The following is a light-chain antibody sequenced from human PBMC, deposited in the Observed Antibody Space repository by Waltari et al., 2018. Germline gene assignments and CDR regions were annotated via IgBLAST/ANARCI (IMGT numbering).Light chain of an antibody. Sequence: DIQMTQSPSSLSASVGDRVTITCQASQSISTYLNWDQQRPGKAPKILIYAASSLQSGVPSRFSGTGSETDFTLTISSLQPEDFATYYCQKSYNSPYTFGQGTKLEIK. CDR2: AAS. CDR1: QSISTY. J-gene: IGKJ2*01. V-gene: IGKV1-39*01. CDR3: QKSYNSPYT.